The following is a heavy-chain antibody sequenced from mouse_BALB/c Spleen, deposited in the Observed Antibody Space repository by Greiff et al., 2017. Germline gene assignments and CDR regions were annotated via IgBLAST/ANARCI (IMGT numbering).Heavy chain of an antibody. CDR3: AREAYYRYDGYAMDY. Sequence: VKLMESGPGLVAPSQSLSITCTVSGFSLTGYGVNWVRQPPGKGLEWLGMIWGDGSTDYNSALKSRLSISKDNSKSQVFLKMNSLQTDDTARYYCAREAYYRYDGYAMDYWGQGTSVTVSS. CDR2: IWGDGST. D-gene: IGHD2-14*01. CDR1: GFSLTGYG. J-gene: IGHJ4*01. V-gene: IGHV2-6-7*01.